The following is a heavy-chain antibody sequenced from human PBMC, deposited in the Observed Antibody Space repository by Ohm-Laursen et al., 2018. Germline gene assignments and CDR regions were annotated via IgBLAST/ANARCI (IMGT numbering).Heavy chain of an antibody. CDR2: IYYSGST. D-gene: IGHD2-15*01. CDR3: ARVEPSYCSGGSCSSFFDY. V-gene: IGHV4-59*07. Sequence: SDTLTLTCTVSGGSISSYYWSWIRQPPGKGLEWIGYIYYSGSTNYNPSLKSRVTISVDTSKNQFSLKLSSVTAADTAVYYCARVEPSYCSGGSCSSFFDYWGQGTLVTVSS. J-gene: IGHJ4*02. CDR1: GGSISSYY.